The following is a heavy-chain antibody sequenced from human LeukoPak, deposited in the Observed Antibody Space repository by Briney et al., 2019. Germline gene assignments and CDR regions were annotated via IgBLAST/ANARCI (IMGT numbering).Heavy chain of an antibody. D-gene: IGHD2-8*01. V-gene: IGHV4-34*01. CDR2: INHSGST. J-gene: IGHJ5*02. Sequence: PSETLSLTCAVYGGSFSGDYWSWIRQPPGKGLEWSGEINHSGSTNYNPSLKSRVTISVDPSKNQFSLKLSSVTAADTAVYYCARGLHIVLMVYALNWFDPWGQGTLVTVPS. CDR3: ARGLHIVLMVYALNWFDP. CDR1: GGSFSGDY.